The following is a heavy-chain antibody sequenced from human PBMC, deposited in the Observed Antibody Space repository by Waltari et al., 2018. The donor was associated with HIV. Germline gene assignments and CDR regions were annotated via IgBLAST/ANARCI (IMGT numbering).Heavy chain of an antibody. V-gene: IGHV1-69*02. Sequence: QVQLVQSGAEVKKPGSSVKVSCKASGGTFSSYTISWVRQAPGQGLEWMGRIIPILGIANYAQKFRGRVTITADKSTSTAYMELSTLRSEDTAVYYCASPADYYDSSGYYHWGQGTLVTVSS. CDR2: IIPILGIA. CDR1: GGTFSSYT. D-gene: IGHD3-22*01. J-gene: IGHJ5*02. CDR3: ASPADYYDSSGYYH.